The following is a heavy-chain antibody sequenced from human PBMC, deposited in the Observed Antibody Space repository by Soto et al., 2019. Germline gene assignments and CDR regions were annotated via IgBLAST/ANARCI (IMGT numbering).Heavy chain of an antibody. V-gene: IGHV4-59*08. D-gene: IGHD2-15*01. CDR1: GGSISSYY. J-gene: IGHJ4*02. Sequence: SETLSLTCTVSGGSISSYYWSWFRQPPGKGPEWIGYIYYSGSTNYNPSLKSRVTISVDTSKNQFSLKLSSVTAADTAVYYCARRYGGTFDYWGQGTLVTVSS. CDR2: IYYSGST. CDR3: ARRYGGTFDY.